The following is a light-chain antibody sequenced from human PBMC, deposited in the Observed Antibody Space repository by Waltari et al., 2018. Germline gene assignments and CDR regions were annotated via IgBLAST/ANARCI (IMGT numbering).Light chain of an antibody. J-gene: IGKJ1*01. V-gene: IGKV1-27*01. CDR3: QKYNSALWT. CDR1: QGISNY. CDR2: AAS. Sequence: DIQMTQSPSSLSASVGDSVTITCLASQGISNYLAWYQQKPGKVPKLLIYAASTLQSGVPSRFSGSGSGTDFTLTISSLQPEDVATYYCQKYNSALWTFGQGTKVEIK.